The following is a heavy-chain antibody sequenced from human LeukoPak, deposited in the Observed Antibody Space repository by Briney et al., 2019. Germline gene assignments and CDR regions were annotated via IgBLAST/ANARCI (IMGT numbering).Heavy chain of an antibody. D-gene: IGHD3-9*01. Sequence: GGSLRLSCAASGFTFSSYAMHWVRQAPGKGLEWVAVISYDGSNKYYADSVKGRSTISRDNSKNTLYLQMNSLRAEDTAVYYCARADDILTGYYEGTLDYWGQGTLVTVSS. V-gene: IGHV3-30-3*01. CDR1: GFTFSSYA. CDR2: ISYDGSNK. CDR3: ARADDILTGYYEGTLDY. J-gene: IGHJ4*02.